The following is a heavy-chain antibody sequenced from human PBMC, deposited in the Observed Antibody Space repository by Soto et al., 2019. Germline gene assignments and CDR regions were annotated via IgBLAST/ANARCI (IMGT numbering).Heavy chain of an antibody. CDR2: ISGSGGST. D-gene: IGHD5-18*01. J-gene: IGHJ6*02. V-gene: IGHV3-23*01. CDR3: ARDPGFGFGYSYAFAMDV. Sequence: PGGSLRLSCAASGFTFSSYAMSWVRQAPGKGLEWVSAISGSGGSTYYADSVKGRFTISRDNSKNTLYLELRSLRSDDTAVYFCARDPGFGFGYSYAFAMDVWGQGTTVTVSS. CDR1: GFTFSSYA.